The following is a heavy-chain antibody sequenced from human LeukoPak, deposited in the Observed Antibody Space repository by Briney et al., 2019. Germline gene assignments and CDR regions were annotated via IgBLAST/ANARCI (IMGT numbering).Heavy chain of an antibody. J-gene: IGHJ4*02. V-gene: IGHV4-39*07. CDR2: IYYSGST. Sequence: SETLSLTCTVSGGSINSSSYYWGWIRQPPGKGLEWIGSIYYSGSTYSNPSLKSRVSISVDTSKNQFSLKLNSVTAADTAVYYCARGGSLPGGPPLWGQGTLVTVSS. CDR3: ARGGSLPGGPPL. CDR1: GGSINSSSYY. D-gene: IGHD4-17*01.